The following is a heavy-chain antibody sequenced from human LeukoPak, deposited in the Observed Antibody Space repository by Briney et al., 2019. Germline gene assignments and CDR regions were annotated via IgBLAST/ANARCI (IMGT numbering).Heavy chain of an antibody. CDR3: ARADYYDSGDYSAPFDS. Sequence: GASVKVSCKASGYSFTGYYIHWVRQAPGQGLEWMGWINPNSGGTKYAQKFQGRVTMTRDTSITTAYMELSRLRSDDSAVYYCARADYYDSGDYSAPFDSWGQGTLITVSS. CDR1: GYSFTGYY. CDR2: INPNSGGT. D-gene: IGHD3-22*01. J-gene: IGHJ4*02. V-gene: IGHV1-2*02.